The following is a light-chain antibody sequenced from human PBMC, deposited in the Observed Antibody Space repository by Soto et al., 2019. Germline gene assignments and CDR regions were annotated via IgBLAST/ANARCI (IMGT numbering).Light chain of an antibody. CDR2: EGT. Sequence: QSVLTQTASVSGSPGQSLTISCTGSNRDIASYNAVSWYRQYPGEAPKLLIYEGTKRPSGVSHRFSASKSGTTAALTISALQAEDEADYYCCSFAGDDLPYVFGTGTKVTVL. CDR3: CSFAGDDLPYV. J-gene: IGLJ1*01. CDR1: NRDIASYNA. V-gene: IGLV2-23*01.